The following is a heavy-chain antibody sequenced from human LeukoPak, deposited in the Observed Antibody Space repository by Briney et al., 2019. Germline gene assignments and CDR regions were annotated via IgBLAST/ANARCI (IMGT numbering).Heavy chain of an antibody. Sequence: PSETLSLTCTVSGGSISSYYWSWIRQPPGRGLEWIGYIYYSGSTNYNPSLKSRVTISVDTSKNQFSLKLSSVTAADTAVYYCAVRDVEMAIFDYWGQGTLVTVSS. CDR2: IYYSGST. D-gene: IGHD5-24*01. J-gene: IGHJ4*02. CDR1: GGSISSYY. CDR3: AVRDVEMAIFDY. V-gene: IGHV4-59*01.